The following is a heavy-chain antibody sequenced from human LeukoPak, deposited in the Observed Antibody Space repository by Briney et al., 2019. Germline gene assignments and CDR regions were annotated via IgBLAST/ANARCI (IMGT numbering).Heavy chain of an antibody. CDR2: IKQDGREK. CDR3: AYYHVNEEPPTF. Sequence: GGSLRLSCAASGFTFSSYAMSWVRQAPGKGLEWVANIKQDGREKYYVDSVKGRFTVSRDNSKNMLYLQMNSLRAEDTAVYYCAYYHVNEEPPTFWGQGTLVTVSS. V-gene: IGHV3-7*01. D-gene: IGHD1-1*01. J-gene: IGHJ4*02. CDR1: GFTFSSYA.